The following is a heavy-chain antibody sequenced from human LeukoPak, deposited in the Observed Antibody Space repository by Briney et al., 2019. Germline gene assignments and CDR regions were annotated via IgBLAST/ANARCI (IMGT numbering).Heavy chain of an antibody. D-gene: IGHD2-2*01. V-gene: IGHV1-2*04. Sequence: ASVKVSCKASGYTFTDYYMHWVRQAPGQGLEGMGGINPNSGGTNYAQKFQGWVTMTRDTSISTAYMELSRLRSDDTAVYYCAREEIVVVPAAHEDYGMDVWGKGTTVTVSS. CDR1: GYTFTDYY. CDR3: AREEIVVVPAAHEDYGMDV. J-gene: IGHJ6*04. CDR2: INPNSGGT.